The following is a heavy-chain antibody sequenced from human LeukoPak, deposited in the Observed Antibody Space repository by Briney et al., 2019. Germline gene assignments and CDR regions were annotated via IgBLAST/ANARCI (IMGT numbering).Heavy chain of an antibody. CDR2: IVTSGST. CDR1: GGSISGYY. V-gene: IGHV4-4*07. CDR3: ARGKGYSSGWYFDY. Sequence: SETLSLTCTVSGGSISGYYWSWIRQPAGKGLEWIGRIVTSGSTNYNPSLKSRVTMSVDTSKSQFSLKLSSVIAADTAVYYCARGKGYSSGWYFDYWGQGILVTVSS. J-gene: IGHJ4*02. D-gene: IGHD6-19*01.